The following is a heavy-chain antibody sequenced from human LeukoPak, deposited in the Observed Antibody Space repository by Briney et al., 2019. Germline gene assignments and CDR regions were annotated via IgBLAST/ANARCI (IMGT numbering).Heavy chain of an antibody. CDR2: IKQDGSEK. D-gene: IGHD3-10*01. V-gene: IGHV3-7*01. J-gene: IGHJ4*02. CDR1: GFTFSSYW. Sequence: GGSLRLSCAASGFTFSSYWMSWVRQAPGKGLEWVANIKQDGSEKYYVDSVKVRFTISRDNAKNSLYLQMNSLRAEDTAVYYCASGGYGSGSYGYFDYWGQGTLVTVSS. CDR3: ASGGYGSGSYGYFDY.